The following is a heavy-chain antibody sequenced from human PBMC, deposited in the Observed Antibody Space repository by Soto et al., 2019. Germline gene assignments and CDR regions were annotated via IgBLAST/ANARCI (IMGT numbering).Heavy chain of an antibody. D-gene: IGHD3-10*01. CDR2: IYHSGST. CDR1: GGSISSSNW. Sequence: SETLSLTCAVSGGSISSSNWWSWVRQPPGKGLEWIGEIYHSGSTNYNPSLKSRVTISVDKSKNQFSLKLSSVTAADTAVYYCARDRRGVIPSYYYYYGMDVWGQGTTVTVSS. CDR3: ARDRRGVIPSYYYYYGMDV. V-gene: IGHV4-4*02. J-gene: IGHJ6*02.